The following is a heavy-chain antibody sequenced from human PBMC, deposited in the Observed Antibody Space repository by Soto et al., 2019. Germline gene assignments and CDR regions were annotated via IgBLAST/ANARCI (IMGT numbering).Heavy chain of an antibody. CDR3: ARSVPTKLRNYGMDV. V-gene: IGHV4-4*02. Sequence: SETLSLTCAVSCGSISSSNWWSWVRQPPGKGLEWIGEIYHSGSTNYNPSLKSRVTISVDKSKNQFSLKLSSVTAADTAVYYCARSVPTKLRNYGMDVWGQGTTVTVSS. D-gene: IGHD1-7*01. CDR2: IYHSGST. CDR1: CGSISSSNW. J-gene: IGHJ6*02.